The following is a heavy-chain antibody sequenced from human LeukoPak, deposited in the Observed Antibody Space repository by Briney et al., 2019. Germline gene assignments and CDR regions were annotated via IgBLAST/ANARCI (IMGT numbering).Heavy chain of an antibody. D-gene: IGHD4-11*01. CDR2: IKYDGIEK. CDR3: AFNNNFKY. CDR1: GLRFSGQW. J-gene: IGHJ4*02. Sequence: GGSLRLSCGGSGLRFSGQWMNWVRQAPGQGLEWVANIKYDGIEKYYVASVRGRFTISRDDAKNSLSLQMNNMRAEDTAVYYCAFNNNFKYWGQGTQVTVSS. V-gene: IGHV3-7*01.